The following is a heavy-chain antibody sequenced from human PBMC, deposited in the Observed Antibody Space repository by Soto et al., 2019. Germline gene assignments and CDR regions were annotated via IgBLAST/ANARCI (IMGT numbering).Heavy chain of an antibody. CDR1: GASFSGFE. CDR3: VRDGKKTLRDWFDP. CDR2: IYATGTT. J-gene: IGHJ5*02. Sequence: PXGTLSLTCTVSGASFSGFEWSWIRKSSGKGLEWIGRIYATGTTDYNPSLKSRVMMSVDTSKKQFSLKLRSVTAPDTAAFYCVRDGKKTLRDWFDPWGQGISVTVSS. D-gene: IGHD1-1*01. V-gene: IGHV4-4*07.